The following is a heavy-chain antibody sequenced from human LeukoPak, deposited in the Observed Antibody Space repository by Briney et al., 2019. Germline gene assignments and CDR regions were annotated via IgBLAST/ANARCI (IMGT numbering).Heavy chain of an antibody. Sequence: ASVKVSCKASGYTFTGYYMHWVRQAPGQGLEWLGWINPNSGDTNFAQKFQGRVTTTRDTSISTAYMELSRLRSDDTAVYYCARDLAGYNWNDAGFDSWGQGTLVTVSS. D-gene: IGHD1-20*01. CDR1: GYTFTGYY. CDR3: ARDLAGYNWNDAGFDS. CDR2: INPNSGDT. V-gene: IGHV1-2*02. J-gene: IGHJ4*02.